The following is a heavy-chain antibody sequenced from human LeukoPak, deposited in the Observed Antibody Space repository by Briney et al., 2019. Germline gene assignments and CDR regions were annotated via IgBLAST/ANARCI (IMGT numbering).Heavy chain of an antibody. CDR3: ARGSSTTPIMITFGGVIADPYYYGMDV. V-gene: IGHV1-8*01. Sequence: ASVKVSCKASGYTFTSYDINWVRQATGQGLEWMGWMNPNSGNTGYAQKFQGRVTMTRNTSISTAYMELSSLRSEDTAVYYCARGSSTTPIMITFGGVIADPYYYGMDVWGQGTTVTVSS. CDR2: MNPNSGNT. J-gene: IGHJ6*02. D-gene: IGHD3-16*02. CDR1: GYTFTSYD.